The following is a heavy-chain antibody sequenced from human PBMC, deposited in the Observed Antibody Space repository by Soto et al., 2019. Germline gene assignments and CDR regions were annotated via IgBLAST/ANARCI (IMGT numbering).Heavy chain of an antibody. Sequence: GPTLVNRTQTLTLTCSFSGFSVTTNEVGVGWIRQPPGKALEWLAVIYGDDNRLYNPSLKNRVTIMKDTSKNHVVLIMTYMDPMDTGTYYCAHRLPRGSGLLYFDFWGQGIVVTV. CDR1: GFSVTTNEVG. J-gene: IGHJ4*02. CDR3: AHRLPRGSGLLYFDF. D-gene: IGHD2-21*01. CDR2: IYGDDNR. V-gene: IGHV2-5*02.